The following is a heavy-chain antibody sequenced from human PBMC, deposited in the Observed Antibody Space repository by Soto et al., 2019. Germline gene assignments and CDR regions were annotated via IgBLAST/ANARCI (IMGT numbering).Heavy chain of an antibody. V-gene: IGHV3-7*01. D-gene: IGHD6-19*01. CDR3: VRDVSNSWHFDS. CDR1: GVTLSSYW. Sequence: PGGSLRLSCEASGVTLSSYWMSWIRQAPGKGLEWVANTRQDGGQSYLVDSVQGRFTIYRDNAKNSVYLQMNSLRAEDTAVYYCVRDVSNSWHFDSWGQGTLVPVSS. CDR2: TRQDGGQS. J-gene: IGHJ4*02.